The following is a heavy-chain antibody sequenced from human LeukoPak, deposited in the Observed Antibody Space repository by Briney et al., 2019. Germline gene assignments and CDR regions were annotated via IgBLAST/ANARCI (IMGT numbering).Heavy chain of an antibody. CDR2: ISGSSGTI. Sequence: PGGSLRLSCAASGFTFSSYAMSWVRQAPGKGLEWVSTISGSSGTIFYADSVRGRFTISRDFSKNTVYLQMNSLRAEDTALYYCGKGHTYGYVDVDYWGQGTWVTVSS. J-gene: IGHJ4*02. CDR1: GFTFSSYA. D-gene: IGHD5-18*01. V-gene: IGHV3-23*01. CDR3: GKGHTYGYVDVDY.